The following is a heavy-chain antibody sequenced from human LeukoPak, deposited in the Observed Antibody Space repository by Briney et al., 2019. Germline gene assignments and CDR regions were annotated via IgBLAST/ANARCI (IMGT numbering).Heavy chain of an antibody. CDR3: ARESGDMMRWFDP. V-gene: IGHV4-34*01. CDR2: INHSGST. D-gene: IGHD3-16*01. Sequence: SETLSLTCAVYGGSFSGYYWSWLRQPPGKGLEWIGEINHSGSTNYNPSLKSRVIISVDTSKNQFSLKLNSVTAADTAVYYCARESGDMMRWFDPWGQGTLVTVSS. CDR1: GGSFSGYY. J-gene: IGHJ5*02.